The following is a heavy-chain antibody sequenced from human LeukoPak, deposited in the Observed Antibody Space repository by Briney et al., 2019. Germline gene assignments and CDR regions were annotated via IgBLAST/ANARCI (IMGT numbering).Heavy chain of an antibody. D-gene: IGHD6-6*01. CDR2: IKQDGSEK. CDR1: GFTFSSYW. CDR3: ARDPIEYSSSVSYNWFDP. Sequence: GGSLRLSCAASGFTFSSYWMSWVRQTPGEGLEWVANIKQDGSEKYYVDSVKGRFTISRDNAKNSLYLQMNSLRAEDTAVYYCARDPIEYSSSVSYNWFDPWGQGTLVTVSS. J-gene: IGHJ5*02. V-gene: IGHV3-7*01.